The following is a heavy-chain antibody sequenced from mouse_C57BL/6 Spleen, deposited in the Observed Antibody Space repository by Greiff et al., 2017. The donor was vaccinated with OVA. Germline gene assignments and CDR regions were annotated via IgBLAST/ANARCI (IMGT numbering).Heavy chain of an antibody. V-gene: IGHV1-54*01. CDR3: ARTGYVSSSYYFDY. CDR2: INPGSGGT. D-gene: IGHD1-1*01. J-gene: IGHJ2*01. Sequence: VQLQQSGAELVRPGTSVQLSCKASGYAFTNYLIEWVKQRPGQGLEWIGVINPGSGGTNYNEKFKGKATLTADKSSRTAYMQLSSLTSEDSAVYFCARTGYVSSSYYFDYWGRGTTLTVSS. CDR1: GYAFTNYL.